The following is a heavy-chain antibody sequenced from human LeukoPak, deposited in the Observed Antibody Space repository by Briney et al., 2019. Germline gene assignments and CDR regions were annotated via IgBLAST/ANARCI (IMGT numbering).Heavy chain of an antibody. D-gene: IGHD3-22*01. CDR2: INAGNGNT. Sequence: GASVKVSCKASGYTFTSYAMHWVRQAPGQRLEWMGWINAGNGNTKYSQEFQGRVTITRDTSASTAYMELSSLRSEDTAVYYCARETYYYDSSGYSKETYFDYWGQGTLVTVSS. CDR1: GYTFTSYA. CDR3: ARETYYYDSSGYSKETYFDY. J-gene: IGHJ4*02. V-gene: IGHV1-3*01.